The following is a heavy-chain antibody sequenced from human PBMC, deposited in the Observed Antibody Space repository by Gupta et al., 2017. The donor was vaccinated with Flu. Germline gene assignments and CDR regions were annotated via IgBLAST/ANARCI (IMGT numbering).Heavy chain of an antibody. CDR3: AKNGGFDGIFSS. D-gene: IGHD5-12*01. V-gene: IGHV3-23*01. CDR2: VSADGATT. Sequence: EVQLLESGGGLVQPGGSLRLSCGGPGFTFTSYVMSWVRQAPGKGLEWVSSVSADGATTNFADSVRGRFTISRDNAKQTVYLQMNTLRAEDTAIYYCAKNGGFDGIFSSWGQGTLVTVSS. J-gene: IGHJ4*02. CDR1: GFTFTSYV.